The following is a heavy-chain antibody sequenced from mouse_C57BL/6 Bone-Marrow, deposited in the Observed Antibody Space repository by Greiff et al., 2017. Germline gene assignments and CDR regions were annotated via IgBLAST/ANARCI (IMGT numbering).Heavy chain of an antibody. D-gene: IGHD2-3*01. Sequence: QVQLQQSGAELVRPGASVKLSCKASGYTFTDYYINWVKQRPGQGLEWIARIYPGSGNTYYNEKFKGKATLTAEKSSSTAYMQLSSLTSEASAVYFCASSGGWFPWFAYWGQGTLVTVSA. CDR1: GYTFTDYY. CDR3: ASSGGWFPWFAY. J-gene: IGHJ3*01. V-gene: IGHV1-76*01. CDR2: IYPGSGNT.